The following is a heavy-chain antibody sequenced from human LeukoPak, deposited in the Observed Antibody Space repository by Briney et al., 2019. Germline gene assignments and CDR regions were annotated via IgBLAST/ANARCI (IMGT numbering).Heavy chain of an antibody. CDR2: INPNSGGT. D-gene: IGHD2-8*01. V-gene: IGHV1-2*02. Sequence: ASVKVSCKTSGYTFTGYYIHWVRQAPGQGLMWMGWINPNSGGTKYAQKFQGRVTMTTDTSISTAYIELRRLRSDDTAVYYCASINCNKGVCYNFDYWGQGTLVTVSS. CDR1: GYTFTGYY. CDR3: ASINCNKGVCYNFDY. J-gene: IGHJ4*02.